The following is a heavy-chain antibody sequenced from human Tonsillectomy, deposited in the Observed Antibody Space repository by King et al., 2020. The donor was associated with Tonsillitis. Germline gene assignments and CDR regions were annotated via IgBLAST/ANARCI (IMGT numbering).Heavy chain of an antibody. CDR1: GYTFTSHY. V-gene: IGHV1-46*01. Sequence: VQLVESGVEVKKSGASVRVSCKAXGYTFTSHYMHWVRQAPGEXLEWMGAINPHGTSATYAQKFQGRLSMXXDTSTSTDXMELSSLRSEDTALSYFSRXXXXXXSXXWLXPWGQXTXVTVSX. J-gene: IGHJ5*02. D-gene: IGHD3-10*01. CDR2: INPHGTSA. CDR3: SRXXXXXXSXXWLXP.